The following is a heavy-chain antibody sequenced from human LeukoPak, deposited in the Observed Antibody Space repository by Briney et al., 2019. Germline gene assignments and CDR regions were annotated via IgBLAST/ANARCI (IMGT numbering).Heavy chain of an antibody. D-gene: IGHD2-21*02. J-gene: IGHJ3*02. CDR2: IYYSGST. V-gene: IGHV4-34*01. CDR3: ARDAAYCGGDCSDAFDI. Sequence: SETLSLTCAVYGGSFSGYYWSWIRQPPGKGLEWIGSIYYSGSTYYNPSLKSRVTISVDKSKNQFSLKLSSVTAADTAVYYCARDAAYCGGDCSDAFDIWGQGTMVTVSS. CDR1: GGSFSGYY.